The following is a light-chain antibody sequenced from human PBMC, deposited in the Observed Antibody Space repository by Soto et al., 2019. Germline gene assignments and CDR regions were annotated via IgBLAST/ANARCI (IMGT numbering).Light chain of an antibody. J-gene: IGKJ1*01. CDR2: GAS. CDR1: QNVSSNL. V-gene: IGKV3-20*01. Sequence: EIVLTQPPATLSSSPGERANLSCRASQNVSSNLLAWYQQHPGQAPRLLIYGASSRATGIPDRFSGSGSGTDFSLTIRRLEPDDFAVYYCQKYGKFWTFGQGTKVDIK. CDR3: QKYGKFWT.